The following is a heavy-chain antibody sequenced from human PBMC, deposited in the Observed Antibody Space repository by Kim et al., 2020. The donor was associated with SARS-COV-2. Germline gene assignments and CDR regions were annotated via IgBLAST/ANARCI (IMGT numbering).Heavy chain of an antibody. CDR1: GFIFSDFD. Sequence: GGSLRLSCEVSGFIFSDFDINWVRQAPGRGLEWVSFISGSSNHIFYAESVKGRFSIYRDDARNSVYLEMNSLRGEDTAIYYCARDGYQERVAAGHFQYWGQGTQVTVSS. CDR3: ARDGYQERVAAGHFQY. J-gene: IGHJ1*01. V-gene: IGHV3-21*06. CDR2: ISGSSNHI. D-gene: IGHD2-2*03.